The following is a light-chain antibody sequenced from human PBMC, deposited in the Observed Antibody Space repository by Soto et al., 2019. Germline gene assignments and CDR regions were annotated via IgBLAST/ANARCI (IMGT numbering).Light chain of an antibody. CDR2: GAS. CDR3: QQYGSSPLT. CDR1: QSVSRSY. V-gene: IGKV3-20*01. Sequence: EIVLTQSPGTLSLSPGERPTPSSRPSQSVSRSYLAWYQQKPGQAPRLLIYGASSRATGIPDRFSGSGSGTDFTLTISRLEPEDFAVYYCQQYGSSPLTFGGGTKVEIK. J-gene: IGKJ4*01.